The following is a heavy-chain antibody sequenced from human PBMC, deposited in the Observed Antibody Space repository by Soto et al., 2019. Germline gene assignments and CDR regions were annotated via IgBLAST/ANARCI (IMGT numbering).Heavy chain of an antibody. D-gene: IGHD3-10*01. CDR1: GFTVSSNY. J-gene: IGHJ3*02. CDR3: VREYRRVGARDAYDI. Sequence: EVQLVESGGGLVQPGGSLRLSCSASGFTVSSNYMSWVRQAPGKGLEWVSVTYSDGTTYYADSVKGRFTISRDNSKNTTVRQMNSLRVEETAVYYCVREYRRVGARDAYDIWGQGTMVTVSS. V-gene: IGHV3-66*01. CDR2: TYSDGTT.